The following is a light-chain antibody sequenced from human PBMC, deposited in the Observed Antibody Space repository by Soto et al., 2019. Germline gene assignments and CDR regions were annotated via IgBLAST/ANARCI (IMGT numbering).Light chain of an antibody. J-gene: IGKJ1*01. CDR2: GAS. CDR3: QQYGISPRT. CDR1: QSVSIK. V-gene: IGKV3-20*01. Sequence: EILITQSPATLSVSPGERATLSCRASQSVSIKLAWYQQKPGQAPRLLIYGASSRATGIPDRFSGSGSGTDFTLTISRLEPEDFSVYYCQQYGISPRTFGQGTKVDIK.